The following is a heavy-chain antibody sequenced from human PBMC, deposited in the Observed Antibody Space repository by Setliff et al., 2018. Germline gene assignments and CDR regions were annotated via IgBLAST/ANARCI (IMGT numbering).Heavy chain of an antibody. CDR1: GGSISSSNL. V-gene: IGHV4-4*02. CDR2: IYHSGSI. CDR3: ARGLEGGAYFYYMDV. J-gene: IGHJ6*03. D-gene: IGHD1-26*01. Sequence: PSETLSLTCTVSGGSISSSNLGTWVRQPPGKGLEWIGEIYHSGSINYNPSLKSRVTMSVDKSKNQFSLKLTSVTAADPAVYYCARGLEGGAYFYYMDVWGKGITVTVSS.